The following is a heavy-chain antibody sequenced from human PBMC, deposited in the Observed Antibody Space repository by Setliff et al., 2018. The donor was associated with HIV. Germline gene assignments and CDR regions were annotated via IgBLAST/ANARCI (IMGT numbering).Heavy chain of an antibody. V-gene: IGHV3-7*01. Sequence: QPGGSLRLSCAASGFAFSGHQMSWVRQAPGKGLEWVAKIKQDGSEKYYVDSVEGRFTISRDNAKNSLYLEMNSLTVEDTALYYCARDWPSSTAAGDCWGQGTLVTVSS. CDR3: ARDWPSSTAAGDC. CDR2: IKQDGSEK. J-gene: IGHJ4*02. CDR1: GFAFSGHQ. D-gene: IGHD6-6*01.